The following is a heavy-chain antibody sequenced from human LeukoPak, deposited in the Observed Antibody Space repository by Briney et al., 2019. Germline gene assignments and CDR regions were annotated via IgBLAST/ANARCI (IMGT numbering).Heavy chain of an antibody. CDR2: IRQDGGEK. Sequence: GGSLRPSCAVSGFTFSSYWMNWVRQAPGKGLEWVASIRQDGGEKSYVDSVKGRFTISRDNTKNSLYLQMSSLRAEDTAVYYCARDGTAAGLYFDSWGQGTLVTVSS. J-gene: IGHJ4*01. CDR1: GFTFSSYW. D-gene: IGHD6-13*01. CDR3: ARDGTAAGLYFDS. V-gene: IGHV3-7*01.